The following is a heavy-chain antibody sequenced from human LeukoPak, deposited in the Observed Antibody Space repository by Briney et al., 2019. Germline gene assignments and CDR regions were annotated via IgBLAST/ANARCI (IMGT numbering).Heavy chain of an antibody. Sequence: GGSLRLSCAASGFTFSSYWMHWVRQAPGKGLVWVSRINTGGSTTDYADSVKGRFTISRDNAKNTLYLQMNSLRAEDTAVYYCARDLNIAAAGNGWFDPWGQGTLVTVSS. CDR2: INTGGSTT. CDR1: GFTFSSYW. CDR3: ARDLNIAAAGNGWFDP. D-gene: IGHD6-13*01. V-gene: IGHV3-74*01. J-gene: IGHJ5*02.